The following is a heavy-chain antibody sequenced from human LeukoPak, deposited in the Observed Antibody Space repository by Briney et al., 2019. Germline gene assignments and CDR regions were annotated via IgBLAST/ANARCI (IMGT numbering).Heavy chain of an antibody. CDR1: GASMTNYY. CDR2: SHNSGGT. Sequence: SETLSLTCTISGASMTNYYWSWIRQPPGKGLEWIAYSHNSGGTKYNPSLKSRITISVDTSENQFPLKLSSVTAADTAVYYCARQPGGTAAFDIWGQGTTVTVSA. J-gene: IGHJ3*02. CDR3: ARQPGGTAAFDI. D-gene: IGHD1-14*01. V-gene: IGHV4-59*08.